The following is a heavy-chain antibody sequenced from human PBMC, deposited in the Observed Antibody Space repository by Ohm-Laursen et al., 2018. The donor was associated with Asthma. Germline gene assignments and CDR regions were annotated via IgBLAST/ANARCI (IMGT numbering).Heavy chain of an antibody. CDR2: ISYDGSNK. CDR3: ARALPDYYDSSGYYGVIDY. Sequence: SLRLSCAASGFTFSSYGMHWVRQAPGKGLEWVAVISYDGSNKYYADSVKGRFTISRDNSKNTLYLQMNSLRAEDTAVYYCARALPDYYDSSGYYGVIDYWGQGTLVTVSS. J-gene: IGHJ4*02. V-gene: IGHV3-30*19. CDR1: GFTFSSYG. D-gene: IGHD3-22*01.